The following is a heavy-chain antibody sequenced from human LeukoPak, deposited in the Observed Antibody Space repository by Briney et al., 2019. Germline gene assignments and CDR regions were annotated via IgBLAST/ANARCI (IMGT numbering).Heavy chain of an antibody. V-gene: IGHV1-69*13. Sequence: SVKVSCKASGGTFSSYAISWVRQAPGQGLEWMGGIIPIFGTANYAQKFQGRVTITADESTSTAYMELRSLRSDDTAVYYCAREETYYYGSGSWGQGTLVTVSS. CDR3: AREETYYYGSGS. J-gene: IGHJ4*02. CDR1: GGTFSSYA. D-gene: IGHD3-10*01. CDR2: IIPIFGTA.